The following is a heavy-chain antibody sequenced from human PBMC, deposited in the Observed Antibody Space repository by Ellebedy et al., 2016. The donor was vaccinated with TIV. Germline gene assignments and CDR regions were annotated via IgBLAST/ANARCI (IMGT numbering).Heavy chain of an antibody. Sequence: ASVKVSCKASGGTFSYYVINWVRQAPGQGLEWMGEIIPIFGTTNYAQKFQGRVTITADKSTGTAYMELSSLRSADAAVYYCARDSGTTGAFDVWGQGTRVTVSS. J-gene: IGHJ3*01. D-gene: IGHD1-7*01. CDR1: GGTFSYYV. CDR3: ARDSGTTGAFDV. CDR2: IIPIFGTT. V-gene: IGHV1-69*06.